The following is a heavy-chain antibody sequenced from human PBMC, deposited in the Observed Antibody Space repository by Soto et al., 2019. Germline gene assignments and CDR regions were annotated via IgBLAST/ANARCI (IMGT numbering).Heavy chain of an antibody. Sequence: ASVKVSCKASGYTFTSYGISWVRQAPGQGLEWMGWISAYNGNTNYAQKLQGRVTMTTDTSTSTAYMDLRSLRSDDTAVYYCARDLGRVVVMPPDYWGQGTLVTVS. D-gene: IGHD3-22*01. CDR1: GYTFTSYG. CDR2: ISAYNGNT. V-gene: IGHV1-18*01. J-gene: IGHJ4*02. CDR3: ARDLGRVVVMPPDY.